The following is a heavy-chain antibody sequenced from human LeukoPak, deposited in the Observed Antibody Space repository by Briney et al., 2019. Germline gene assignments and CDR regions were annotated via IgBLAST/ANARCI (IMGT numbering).Heavy chain of an antibody. Sequence: SVKVSCKAYGGTFSSYAISWVRQAPGQGLEWMGRIIPIFGTANYAQKFQSRVTITTDESTSTAYMELSSLRSEDTAVYYCARGHITGTVTYLDYWGQGTLVTVSS. J-gene: IGHJ4*02. CDR1: GGTFSSYA. CDR2: IIPIFGTA. D-gene: IGHD1-7*01. CDR3: ARGHITGTVTYLDY. V-gene: IGHV1-69*05.